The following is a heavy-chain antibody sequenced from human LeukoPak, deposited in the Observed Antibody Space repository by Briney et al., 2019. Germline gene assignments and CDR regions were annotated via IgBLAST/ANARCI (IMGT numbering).Heavy chain of an antibody. CDR3: ARVRLVGATLDAFDI. D-gene: IGHD1-26*01. V-gene: IGHV1-2*04. J-gene: IGHJ3*02. CDR2: INPNSGGT. CDR1: GYTFTGYY. Sequence: ASVKVSCKASGYTFTGYYMHWVRQAPGQGLEWMGWINPNSGGTNYAQKFQGWVTMTRDTSISTAYMELSRLRSDDTAVYYCARVRLVGATLDAFDIWGQGTMVTVSS.